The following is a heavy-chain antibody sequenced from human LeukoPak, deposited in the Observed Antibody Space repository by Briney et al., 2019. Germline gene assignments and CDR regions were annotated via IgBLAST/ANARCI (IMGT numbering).Heavy chain of an antibody. Sequence: GGSLRLSCAASGFTFSDYWMHWVRQAPGKGLEWVSRIKGDGSSTRYADSVKGRLTISRDNAKNALHLQMDSLRAEDTAVYYCARSDWLDSWGQGTLVIVSS. J-gene: IGHJ5*01. CDR2: IKGDGSST. CDR1: GFTFSDYW. V-gene: IGHV3-74*01. CDR3: ARSDWLDS.